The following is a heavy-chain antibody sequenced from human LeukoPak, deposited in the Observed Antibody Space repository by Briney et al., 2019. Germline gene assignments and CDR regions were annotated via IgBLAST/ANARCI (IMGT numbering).Heavy chain of an antibody. CDR1: GGSISSYY. Sequence: PSETLSLTCTVSGGSISSYYWSWLRRPPGKGLEWIGYIYYSGSTNYNPSLKSRVTISVDTSKNQFSLKLSSVTAADTAVYYCARVHRFGELPDYWGQGTLVTVSS. CDR2: IYYSGST. CDR3: ARVHRFGELPDY. V-gene: IGHV4-59*01. D-gene: IGHD3-10*01. J-gene: IGHJ4*02.